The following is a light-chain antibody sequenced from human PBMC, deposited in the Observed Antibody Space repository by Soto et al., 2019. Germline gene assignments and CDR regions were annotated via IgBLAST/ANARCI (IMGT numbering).Light chain of an antibody. V-gene: IGLV2-23*03. CDR2: EGS. CDR3: FSSAGTSTFI. CDR1: GSDVGPYDL. J-gene: IGLJ2*01. Sequence: QSALTQPASVSGSPGQSITISCTGTGSDVGPYDLVSWYQQHPSKAPKLMIYEGSKRPSGVSNRFSGSQSGNTASLTISGLQAEDEANYYCFSSAGTSTFIFGGGTKLTVL.